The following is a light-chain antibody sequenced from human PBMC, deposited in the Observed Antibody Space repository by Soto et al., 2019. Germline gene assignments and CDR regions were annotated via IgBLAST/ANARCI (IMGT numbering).Light chain of an antibody. CDR1: QSVSSSY. Sequence: EIVLTQSPGTLSLSPWDRATLSCRASQSVSSSYLAWYQQKPGQAPGLLIYGASSRATGIPDRFSGSGSGTDFTLTISRLEPEDFAVYYCHQYGISPFGGGTKVDIK. V-gene: IGKV3-20*01. CDR2: GAS. CDR3: HQYGISP. J-gene: IGKJ4*01.